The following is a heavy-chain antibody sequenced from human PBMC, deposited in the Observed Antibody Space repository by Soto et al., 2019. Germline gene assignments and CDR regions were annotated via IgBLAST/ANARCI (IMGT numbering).Heavy chain of an antibody. CDR2: INQDGSEK. Sequence: EVHLVESGGGLVQPGGALRLSCAASGFTFSREWMSWVRQAPGKGLEWVAYINQDGSEKDYVDSVEGRFTISRDNGKNSLNLQMNSLRAEDTAVYFCAVDARWGQGTQVTVSS. V-gene: IGHV3-7*03. CDR1: GFTFSREW. CDR3: AVDAR. J-gene: IGHJ4*02.